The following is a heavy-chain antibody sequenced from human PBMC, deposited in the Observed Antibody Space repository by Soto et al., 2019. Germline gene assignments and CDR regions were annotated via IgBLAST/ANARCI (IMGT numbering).Heavy chain of an antibody. Sequence: ESGGGVVQPGRSLRLSCAASGFIFNEYGMHWVRQAPGKGLEWVAVIWYDGSNKYYADSVKGRITFSRDNSKNTMSLQMNSLRVEDTAIYYGARWGCSGSNCNLNQRSFDLWGQGTLVTVSS. V-gene: IGHV3-33*01. CDR1: GFIFNEYG. CDR2: IWYDGSNK. D-gene: IGHD2-15*01. J-gene: IGHJ4*02. CDR3: ARWGCSGSNCNLNQRSFDL.